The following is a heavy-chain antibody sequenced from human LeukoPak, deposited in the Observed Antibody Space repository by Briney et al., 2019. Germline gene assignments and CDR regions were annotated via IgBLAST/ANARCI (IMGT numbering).Heavy chain of an antibody. CDR1: GYTFTSYD. V-gene: IGHV1-8*01. CDR3: ARDPRNHLSGVTQTAFDI. D-gene: IGHD1-14*01. Sequence: ASVKVSCKASGYTFTSYDINWVRQATGQGLEWMGWMNPNSGNTGYAQKFQGRVTMTRNTSISTAYMELSSLRSDDTAVYYCARDPRNHLSGVTQTAFDIWGQGTMVTVSS. CDR2: MNPNSGNT. J-gene: IGHJ3*02.